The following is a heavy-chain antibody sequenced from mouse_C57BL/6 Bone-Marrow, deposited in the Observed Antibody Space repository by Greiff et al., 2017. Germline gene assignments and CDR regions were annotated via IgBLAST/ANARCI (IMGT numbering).Heavy chain of an antibody. J-gene: IGHJ2*01. CDR1: GYTFTSYW. V-gene: IGHV1-64*01. Sequence: QVHVKQPGAELVKPGASVKLSCKASGYTFTSYWMHWVKQRPGQGLEWIGMIHPNSGSTNYNDKFKGKATVTVDKSSSTAYMQLSSLTSEDSAVYYCARGTCFDYWGQGTTLTVSA. CDR2: IHPNSGST. CDR3: ARGTCFDY. D-gene: IGHD5-1*01.